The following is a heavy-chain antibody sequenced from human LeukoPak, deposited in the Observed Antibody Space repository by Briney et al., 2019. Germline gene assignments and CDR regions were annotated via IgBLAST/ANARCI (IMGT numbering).Heavy chain of an antibody. Sequence: GGSLRLSCAASGFTFSSYAMSWVRQAPGKGLEWVSAISGSGGSTYYADSVKGRFTISRDNSKNTLYLQMNSLRAEDTAVYYCAKVPITMVRGVINWFDPWGQGTLVTVSS. V-gene: IGHV3-23*01. CDR3: AKVPITMVRGVINWFDP. D-gene: IGHD3-10*01. CDR1: GFTFSSYA. J-gene: IGHJ5*02. CDR2: ISGSGGST.